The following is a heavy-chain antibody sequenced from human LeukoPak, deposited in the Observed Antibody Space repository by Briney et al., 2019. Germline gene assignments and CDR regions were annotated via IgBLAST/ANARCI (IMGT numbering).Heavy chain of an antibody. CDR3: AKGGYCSSTSCYGLPNFDY. D-gene: IGHD2-2*01. Sequence: TGGSLRLSCAASGFTFSSYGMHWVRQAPGKGLEWVAVISYDGSNKYYADSVKGRFTISRDNSKNTLYLQMNSLRAEDTAVYYCAKGGYCSSTSCYGLPNFDYWGQGTLVTVSS. CDR2: ISYDGSNK. J-gene: IGHJ4*02. V-gene: IGHV3-30*18. CDR1: GFTFSSYG.